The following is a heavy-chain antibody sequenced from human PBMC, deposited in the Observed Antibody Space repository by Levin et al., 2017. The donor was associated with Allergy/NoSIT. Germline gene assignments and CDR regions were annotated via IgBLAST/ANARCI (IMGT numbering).Heavy chain of an antibody. CDR1: GYTFTGYY. V-gene: IGHV1-2*02. CDR2: IDPFSGDT. J-gene: IGHJ6*02. D-gene: IGHD2-2*01. Sequence: GGSLRLSCKASGYTFTGYYVHWVRQAPGQGLEWMGWIDPFSGDTNYAQKFQGKVTMTRDTMNTAYLELSRLRSDDTAVYYCARFPPTYQILENPQKDFYYGLDVWGQGTTVIVSS. CDR3: ARFPPTYQILENPQKDFYYGLDV.